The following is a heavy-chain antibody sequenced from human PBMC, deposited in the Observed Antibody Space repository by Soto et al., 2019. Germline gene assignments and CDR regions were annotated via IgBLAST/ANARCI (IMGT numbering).Heavy chain of an antibody. V-gene: IGHV2-5*02. D-gene: IGHD2-15*01. CDR1: GFSLSSSGVG. CDR3: ARLVVAGITYYFDP. J-gene: IGHJ4*02. Sequence: QITLKESGPTLVKPTQTLTLTCTFSGFSLSSSGVGVGWIRQPPGKALEWLTVIYWDDDKRYSPSLKSRLTITKDTSKNQVVLTLTNIDPVDTATYYCARLVVAGITYYFDPWGQGTLLTVSS. CDR2: IYWDDDK.